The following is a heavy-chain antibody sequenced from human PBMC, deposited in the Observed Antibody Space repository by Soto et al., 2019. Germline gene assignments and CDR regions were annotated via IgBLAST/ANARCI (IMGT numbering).Heavy chain of an antibody. D-gene: IGHD1-26*01. CDR3: ARDKRELLHPFDAFDI. CDR2: IIPIFGTA. J-gene: IGHJ3*02. Sequence: SVEVCFKASGGTFSSYAISWVRQAPGQGLEWMGGIIPIFGTANYSQKFQGRVTITADESTSTAYMELSSLRSEDTAVYYCARDKRELLHPFDAFDIWGQGTLVTVSS. CDR1: GGTFSSYA. V-gene: IGHV1-69*13.